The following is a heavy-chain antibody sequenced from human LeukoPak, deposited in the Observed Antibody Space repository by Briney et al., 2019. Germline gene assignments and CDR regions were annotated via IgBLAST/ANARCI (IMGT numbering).Heavy chain of an antibody. J-gene: IGHJ4*02. V-gene: IGHV3-23*01. Sequence: PGGSLRLSCAASGFTFSSYAMTWVRQAPGEGLEWVSAISGTDGTTYYADSVKGRFTISRDNSKNTLYLQVNSLRAEDTALYYCAKALYDSGAYSFDYWGQGTLVTVSS. CDR1: GFTFSSYA. CDR3: AKALYDSGAYSFDY. D-gene: IGHD3-22*01. CDR2: ISGTDGTT.